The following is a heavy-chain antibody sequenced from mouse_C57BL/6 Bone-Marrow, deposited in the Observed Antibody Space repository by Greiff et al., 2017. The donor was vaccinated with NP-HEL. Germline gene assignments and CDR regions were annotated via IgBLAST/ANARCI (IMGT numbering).Heavy chain of an antibody. Sequence: QVQLQQPGAELVKPGASVKMSCKASGYTFTSYWMHWVKQRPGQGLEWIGMIHPNSGSTNYNEKFKSKATLTVDKSSSTAYMQLSSLTSEDSAVYYCARELRLRWDYWGQGTTLTVSS. CDR2: IHPNSGST. CDR3: ARELRLRWDY. V-gene: IGHV1-64*01. CDR1: GYTFTSYW. D-gene: IGHD3-2*02. J-gene: IGHJ2*01.